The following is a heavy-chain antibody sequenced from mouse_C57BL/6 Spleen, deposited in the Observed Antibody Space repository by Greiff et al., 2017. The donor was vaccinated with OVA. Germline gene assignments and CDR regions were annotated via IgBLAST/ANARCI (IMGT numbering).Heavy chain of an antibody. V-gene: IGHV5-4*01. CDR2: ISDGGSYT. CDR3: ARDWEVLSGGYYAMDY. CDR1: GFTFSSYA. Sequence: EVKLMESGGGLVKPGGSLKLSCAASGFTFSSYAMSWVRQTPEKRLEWVATISDGGSYTYYPDNVKGRFTISRDNAKNNLYLQMSHLKSEDTAMYYCARDWEVLSGGYYAMDYWGQGTSVTVSS. J-gene: IGHJ4*01. D-gene: IGHD4-1*01.